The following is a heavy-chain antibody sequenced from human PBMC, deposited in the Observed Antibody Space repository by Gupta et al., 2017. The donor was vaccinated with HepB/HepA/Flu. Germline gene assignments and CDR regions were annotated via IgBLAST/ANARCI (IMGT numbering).Heavy chain of an antibody. J-gene: IGHJ4*02. Sequence: EVQLVESGGGLVQPGGSLRLSCAASGFTLSGYTMTWVRQAPGKGLEWVSSIGGGGSVIVYADSVKGRFTISRDNPKNSLYLQMNSLRDEDTAVYYCARARGTDYWGQGTLVTVSS. V-gene: IGHV3-48*02. CDR2: IGGGGSVI. CDR3: ARARGTDY. D-gene: IGHD3-16*01. CDR1: GFTLSGYT.